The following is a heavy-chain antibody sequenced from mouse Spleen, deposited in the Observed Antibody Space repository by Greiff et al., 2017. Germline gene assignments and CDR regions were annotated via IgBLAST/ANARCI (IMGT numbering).Heavy chain of an antibody. D-gene: IGHD4-1*02. V-gene: IGHV1-22*01. J-gene: IGHJ1*03. CDR2: INPNNGGT. CDR3: ARERGGLLASNWDWYFDV. CDR1: GYTFTDYN. Sequence: VQLQQSGPELVKPGASVKMSCKASGYTFTDYNMHWVKQSHGKSLEWIGYINPNNGGTSYNQKFKGKATLTVNKSSSTAYMELRSLTSEDSAVYYCARERGGLLASNWDWYFDVWGTGTTVTVSS.